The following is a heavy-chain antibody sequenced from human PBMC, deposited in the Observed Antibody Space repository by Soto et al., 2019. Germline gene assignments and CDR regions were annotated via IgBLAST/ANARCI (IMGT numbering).Heavy chain of an antibody. CDR3: ARGKEDYCSSTSCYDTRNYYYYMDV. CDR1: GGSISSYY. V-gene: IGHV4-59*01. Sequence: SETLSLTCTVSGGSISSYYWSWIRQPPGKGLEWIGYIYYSGSTNYNPSLKSRVTISVDTSKNQFSLKLSSVTAADTAVYYCARGKEDYCSSTSCYDTRNYYYYMDVWGKGTTVTVSS. J-gene: IGHJ6*03. D-gene: IGHD2-2*01. CDR2: IYYSGST.